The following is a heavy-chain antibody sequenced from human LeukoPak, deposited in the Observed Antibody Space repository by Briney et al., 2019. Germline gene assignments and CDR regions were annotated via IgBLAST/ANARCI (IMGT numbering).Heavy chain of an antibody. CDR1: GGSISSYY. D-gene: IGHD3-3*01. J-gene: IGHJ3*02. CDR3: ARLIHYDFWSGYSPTFDAFDI. V-gene: IGHV4-59*08. CDR2: IYYSGST. Sequence: SEILSLTCTVSGGSISSYYWSWIRQPPGKGLEWIGYIYYSGSTNYNPSLKSRVTISVDTSKNQFSLKLSSVTAADTAVYYCARLIHYDFWSGYSPTFDAFDIWGQGTMVTVSS.